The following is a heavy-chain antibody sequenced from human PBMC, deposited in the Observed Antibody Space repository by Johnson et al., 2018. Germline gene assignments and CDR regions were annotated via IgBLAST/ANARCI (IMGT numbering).Heavy chain of an antibody. V-gene: IGHV3-30*03. CDR2: LSYDGHNK. CDR1: GFNFSNFA. D-gene: IGHD1-26*01. J-gene: IGHJ3*02. Sequence: QERLVQSGGGVVEPGKSLRVCCAASGFNFSNFALHWVRQAPGKGLEWVAILSYDGHNKHYADSVRGRLIISRNISKKHMYLQMNSLRPEETAVYQCARDRVEEWGADAFDIWGQGTMVTVSS. CDR3: ARDRVEEWGADAFDI.